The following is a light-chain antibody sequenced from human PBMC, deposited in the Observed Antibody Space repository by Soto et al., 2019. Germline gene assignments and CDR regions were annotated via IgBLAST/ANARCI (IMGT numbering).Light chain of an antibody. J-gene: IGKJ1*01. V-gene: IGKV1-16*01. CDR3: QHYNSYSEA. CDR2: TAS. CDR1: QDISNY. Sequence: DIQMTQNPSSLSASVGDRVTITCQASQDISNYLNWYQQKPGKAPNLLMYTASNLQSGVPSRFSGSGSGTEFTLTISSLQPDDFATYYCQHYNSYSEAFGQGTRWIS.